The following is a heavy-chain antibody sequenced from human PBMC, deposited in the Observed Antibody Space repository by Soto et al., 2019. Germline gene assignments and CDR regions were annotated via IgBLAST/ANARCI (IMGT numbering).Heavy chain of an antibody. J-gene: IGHJ5*02. CDR3: ARKRGIAVATNWFDP. V-gene: IGHV4-59*01. CDR1: GGSISSYY. Sequence: PSETLSLTCTVSGGSISSYYWSWIRQPPGKGLEWIGYIYYSGSTNYNPSLKSRVTISVDTPKNQFSLKLSSVTAADTAVYYCARKRGIAVATNWFDPWGQGTLVTVSS. CDR2: IYYSGST. D-gene: IGHD6-19*01.